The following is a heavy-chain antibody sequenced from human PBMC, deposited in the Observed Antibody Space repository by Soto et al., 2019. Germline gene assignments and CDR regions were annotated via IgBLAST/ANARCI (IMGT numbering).Heavy chain of an antibody. CDR3: AKDRYDSSGYQFDY. J-gene: IGHJ4*02. CDR2: ISWDGGST. D-gene: IGHD3-22*01. V-gene: IGHV3-43*01. Sequence: PGGSLRLSCAASGFTFDDYTMHWVRQAPGKGLEWVSLISWDGGSTYYADSVKGRFTISRDNSKNSLYLQMNSLRTEDTALYYCAKDRYDSSGYQFDYWGQGTLVTVSS. CDR1: GFTFDDYT.